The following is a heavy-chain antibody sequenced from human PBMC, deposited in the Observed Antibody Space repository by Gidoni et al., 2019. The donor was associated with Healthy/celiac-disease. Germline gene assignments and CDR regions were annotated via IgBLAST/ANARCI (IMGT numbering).Heavy chain of an antibody. Sequence: SGFTFDDYAMHWVRQAPGKGLEWVSGISWNSGSIGYADSVKGRFTISRDNAKNSLYLQMNSLRAEDTALYYCAKGDGGNLNYYYGMDVWGQGTTVTVSS. CDR2: ISWNSGSI. CDR3: AKGDGGNLNYYYGMDV. V-gene: IGHV3-9*01. J-gene: IGHJ6*02. CDR1: GFTFDDYA. D-gene: IGHD2-21*02.